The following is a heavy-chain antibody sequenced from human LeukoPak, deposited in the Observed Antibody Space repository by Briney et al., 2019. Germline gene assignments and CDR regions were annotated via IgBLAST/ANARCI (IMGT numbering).Heavy chain of an antibody. J-gene: IGHJ4*02. CDR1: GFTFSSYG. Sequence: GGSLRLSCAASGFTFSSYGMSWVRQAPGKGLEWVSAISGSGGSTYYADSVKGRFTISRDNSKNTVHLQMNSLKTEDTAVYYCTRHWDYGDCFDYWGQGTLVTVSS. CDR2: ISGSGGST. D-gene: IGHD4-17*01. CDR3: TRHWDYGDCFDY. V-gene: IGHV3-23*01.